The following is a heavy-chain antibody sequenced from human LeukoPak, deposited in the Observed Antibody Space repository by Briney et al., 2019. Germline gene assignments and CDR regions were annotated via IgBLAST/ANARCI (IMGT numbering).Heavy chain of an antibody. D-gene: IGHD1-1*01. CDR1: GFIFSSYG. Sequence: GGSLRLSCAASGFIFSSYGMHWVRQAPGKGLEWVAVISYDGSDTYYTDSVKGRFTFSRDNSKSTLYLQMNNLRPEDTAVYYCARVRGYRDEYYFDYWGQGTLVTVSS. V-gene: IGHV3-30*03. CDR3: ARVRGYRDEYYFDY. CDR2: ISYDGSDT. J-gene: IGHJ4*02.